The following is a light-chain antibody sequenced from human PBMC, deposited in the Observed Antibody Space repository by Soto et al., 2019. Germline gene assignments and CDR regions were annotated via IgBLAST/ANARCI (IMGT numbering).Light chain of an antibody. CDR3: QQTYSSRTWT. CDR2: DAY. J-gene: IGKJ1*01. CDR1: QFISSF. Sequence: DFQMTQSPSSLSASVGDTVTITCRASQFISSFLNWYQQKPGKAPKLLIYDAYTLQSGVTSRFSGGGSGTAFSLFISTPQPEDFATYYCQQTYSSRTWTFGQGTKVEIK. V-gene: IGKV1-39*01.